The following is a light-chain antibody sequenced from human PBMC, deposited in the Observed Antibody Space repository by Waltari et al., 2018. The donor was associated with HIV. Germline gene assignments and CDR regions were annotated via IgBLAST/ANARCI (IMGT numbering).Light chain of an antibody. V-gene: IGLV3-25*03. CDR2: KER. Sequence: SYELTQPPSVSVSPGQTARFPCSGDALANQYAYWYQRKPGHAPGLVIYKEREGSSGIPERFSGSSSGTTVTLTISGVQAEDEADYYCQSADSSGTYLVIFGGGTKLTVL. J-gene: IGLJ2*01. CDR3: QSADSSGTYLVI. CDR1: ALANQY.